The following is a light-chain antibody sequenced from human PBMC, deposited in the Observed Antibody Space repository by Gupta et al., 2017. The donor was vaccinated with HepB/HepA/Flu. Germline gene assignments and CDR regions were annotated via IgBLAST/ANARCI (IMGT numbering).Light chain of an antibody. CDR1: KLGDKY. V-gene: IGLV3-1*01. CDR2: QDT. J-gene: IGLJ2*01. Sequence: YELTQPPSASVSPGQTASITCSGDKLGDKYACWYQQKPGQSPVLVIYQDTKRPSGIPERFSGSNSGNTATLTISGTQAMDEADYYCQAWDSSTVVVFGGGTKLTVL. CDR3: QAWDSSTVVV.